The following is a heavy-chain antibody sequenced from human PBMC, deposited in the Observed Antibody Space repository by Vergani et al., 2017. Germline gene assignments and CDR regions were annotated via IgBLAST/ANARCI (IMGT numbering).Heavy chain of an antibody. CDR2: ISSSSSYI. J-gene: IGHJ4*02. CDR3: ARDGRDGYNHDY. D-gene: IGHD5-24*01. Sequence: EVQLVESGGGLVKPGGSLRLSCAASGFTFSSYSMNWVRQAPGKGLEWVSSISSSSSYIYYADSVKGRFTISRDNAKNSLYLQMNSLRAEDTAVYYCARDGRDGYNHDYWGQGTLVTVSS. CDR1: GFTFSSYS. V-gene: IGHV3-21*01.